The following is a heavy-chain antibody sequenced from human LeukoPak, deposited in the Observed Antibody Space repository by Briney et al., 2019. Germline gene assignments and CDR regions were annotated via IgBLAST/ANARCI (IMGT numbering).Heavy chain of an antibody. V-gene: IGHV3-11*01. CDR3: ASGYYDFWGGYSPLDY. J-gene: IGHJ4*02. CDR2: ISSSGSTK. Sequence: PGGSLRLSCAASGFTFSDYYMSWLRQAPGKGLEWVSYISSSGSTKYYADSVKGRFTISRDNAKNSLYLQMNSLRAEDTAVYYCASGYYDFWGGYSPLDYWGQGTLGTVSS. CDR1: GFTFSDYY. D-gene: IGHD3-3*01.